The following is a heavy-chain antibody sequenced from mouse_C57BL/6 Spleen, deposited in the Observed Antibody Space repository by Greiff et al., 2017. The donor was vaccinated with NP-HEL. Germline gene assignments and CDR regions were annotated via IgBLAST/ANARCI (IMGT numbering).Heavy chain of an antibody. D-gene: IGHD2-4*01. Sequence: QVQLQQSGPGLVQPSQSLSITCTVSGFSLTSYGVHWVRQSPGKGLEWLGVIWRGGSTDYNAAFMSRLSITKDNSKSQVFFKMNSLQADDTAIYYCAKNYDYDRYYFDYWGQGTTLTVSS. CDR3: AKNYDYDRYYFDY. J-gene: IGHJ2*01. V-gene: IGHV2-5*01. CDR2: IWRGGST. CDR1: GFSLTSYG.